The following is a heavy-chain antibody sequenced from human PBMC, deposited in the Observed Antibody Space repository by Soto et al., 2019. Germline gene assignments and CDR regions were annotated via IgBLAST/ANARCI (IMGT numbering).Heavy chain of an antibody. D-gene: IGHD6-6*01. Sequence: SETLSLTCTVSGGSISSSSYYWGWIRQPPGKGLEWIGSIYYSGSTYYNPSLKSRVTISVDTSKNQFSLKLSSVTAADTAVYYCARERPDGARLDPWRQGTLVTVSS. J-gene: IGHJ5*02. CDR2: IYYSGST. CDR3: ARERPDGARLDP. V-gene: IGHV4-39*02. CDR1: GGSISSSSYY.